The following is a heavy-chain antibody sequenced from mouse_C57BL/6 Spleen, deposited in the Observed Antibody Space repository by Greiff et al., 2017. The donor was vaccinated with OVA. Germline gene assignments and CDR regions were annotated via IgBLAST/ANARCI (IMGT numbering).Heavy chain of an antibody. CDR1: GYTFTSYG. D-gene: IGHD2-2*01. V-gene: IGHV1-81*01. CDR3: ASYGYGDGVYYAMDY. Sequence: VKLQESGAELARPGASVKLSCKASGYTFTSYGIRWVKQRTGQGLEWIGEIYPRSGNTSYNEKFKGKAILTADKSSSTAYMELRSLTSKDSSVYFWASYGYGDGVYYAMDYWGQGTSVTVSS. CDR2: IYPRSGNT. J-gene: IGHJ4*01.